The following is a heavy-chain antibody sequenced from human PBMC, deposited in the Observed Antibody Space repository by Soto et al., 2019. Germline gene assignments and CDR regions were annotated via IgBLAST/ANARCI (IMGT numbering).Heavy chain of an antibody. CDR2: ISSSSSYI. CDR3: ARAQYYDYVWGSRPSDYYGMDV. J-gene: IGHJ6*02. Sequence: VASMRLSCAASGFTFSSYSMNWVRQAPGKGLEWVSSISSSSSYIYYADSVKGRFTISRDNAKNSLYLQMNSLRAEDTAVYYCARAQYYDYVWGSRPSDYYGMDVWGQGTTVTVSS. CDR1: GFTFSSYS. V-gene: IGHV3-21*01. D-gene: IGHD3-16*01.